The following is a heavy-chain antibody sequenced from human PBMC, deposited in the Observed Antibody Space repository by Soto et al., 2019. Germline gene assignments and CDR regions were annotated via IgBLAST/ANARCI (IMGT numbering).Heavy chain of an antibody. V-gene: IGHV3-53*01. J-gene: IGHJ4*02. CDR3: AIFYRGYYFDY. CDR1: GFTVSTKY. CDR2: IYSGGST. D-gene: IGHD3-16*02. Sequence: EVQLVESGGGLIQPGGSLRLSCAASGFTVSTKYMSWVRQAPGKGLDWVSVIYSGGSTSYADSVKGRFTISRDNSKNTLYLQMNSLRAEDTAVYYCAIFYRGYYFDYWGQGTLVTVSS.